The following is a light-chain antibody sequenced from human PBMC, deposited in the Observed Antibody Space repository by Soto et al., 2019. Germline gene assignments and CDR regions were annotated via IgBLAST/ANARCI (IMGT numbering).Light chain of an antibody. CDR3: SSYAGSNNFGV. CDR1: SSDVGGYNY. CDR2: EVN. J-gene: IGLJ1*01. V-gene: IGLV2-8*01. Sequence: QSVLTQPPSASGSPGQSVTISCTGTSSDVGGYNYVSWYQQHPGKAPKLMIYEVNKRPSGVPDHFSGSKSGNTASLTVSGLQAEDEAYYYCSSYAGSNNFGVFGTGTKVTVL.